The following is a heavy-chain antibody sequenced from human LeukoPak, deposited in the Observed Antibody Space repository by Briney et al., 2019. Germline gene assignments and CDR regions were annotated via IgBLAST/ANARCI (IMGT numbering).Heavy chain of an antibody. CDR2: IYTSGSI. D-gene: IGHD1-1*01. V-gene: IGHV4-4*07. CDR3: TREYDGWNDY. CDR1: GGSISNNY. J-gene: IGHJ4*02. Sequence: SETLSLTCTVSGGSISNNYWNWIRQPAGKGLEWIGRIYTSGSIDYNSSFESRVTMSVDTSKNQFSLRLSSVTAADTAVYYCTREYDGWNDYWGQGTPVTVSS.